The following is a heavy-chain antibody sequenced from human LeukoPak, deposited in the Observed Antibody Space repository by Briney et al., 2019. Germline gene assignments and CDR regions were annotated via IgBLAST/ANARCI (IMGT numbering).Heavy chain of an antibody. CDR2: ISSSSSTI. J-gene: IGHJ4*02. CDR1: KFTFSDYG. CDR3: ARNGASSGRPYHLDY. D-gene: IGHD6-19*01. V-gene: IGHV3-48*01. Sequence: GGSLRLSCAASKFTFSDYGMNWVRQAPGKGLEWVSYISSSSSTIYYGGSVKGRFTISRDNAENSLYLQMNGLRAEDTAVYFCARNGASSGRPYHLDYWGQGTLVTVSS.